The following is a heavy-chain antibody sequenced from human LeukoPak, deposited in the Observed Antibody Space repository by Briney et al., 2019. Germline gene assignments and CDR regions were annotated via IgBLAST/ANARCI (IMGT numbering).Heavy chain of an antibody. CDR2: INSDGSST. D-gene: IGHD1-26*01. V-gene: IGHV3-74*01. CDR1: GFTFSSYW. J-gene: IGHJ4*02. CDR3: ARVPDSGSAIDY. Sequence: GGSLRLSCAASGFTFSSYWMHWVRQAPGKGLVWVSRINSDGSSTSYADSVKGRFTISRDNAKNTLYLQMNSLRAEDTAVYYCARVPDSGSAIDYWGQGTLVTVSS.